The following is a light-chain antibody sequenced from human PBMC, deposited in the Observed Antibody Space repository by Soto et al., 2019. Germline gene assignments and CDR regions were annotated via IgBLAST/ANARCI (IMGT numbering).Light chain of an antibody. V-gene: IGKV3-20*01. CDR2: GAS. Sequence: EIVFTQSPGTLSLSPGERATLPCRASQSVSSSYLAWYQQKPGQAPRLLIYGASSRATGIPDRFSGSGSGTDFTLTISRLEPEDFAVYYCQQYGISRTFGQGTKVDIK. J-gene: IGKJ1*01. CDR1: QSVSSSY. CDR3: QQYGISRT.